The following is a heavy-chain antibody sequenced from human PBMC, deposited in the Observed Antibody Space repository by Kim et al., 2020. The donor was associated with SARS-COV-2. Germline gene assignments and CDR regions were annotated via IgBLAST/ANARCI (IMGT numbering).Heavy chain of an antibody. J-gene: IGHJ4*02. CDR1: GYTFTSNH. CDR3: ARDLSGGWSFDF. Sequence: ASVKVSCKASGYTFTSNHMHWVRQAPGQGLEWMGMITPNSGDTRYAQKFRGRVTMTRDTSTSTFYMVLSSLRSEDTAIYYCARDLSGGWSFDFWGQGTLVTVSS. CDR2: ITPNSGDT. V-gene: IGHV1-46*01. D-gene: IGHD6-19*01.